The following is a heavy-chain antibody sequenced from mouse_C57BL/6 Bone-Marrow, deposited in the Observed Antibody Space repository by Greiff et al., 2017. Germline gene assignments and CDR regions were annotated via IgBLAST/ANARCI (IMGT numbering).Heavy chain of an antibody. CDR1: GFNIKDDY. D-gene: IGHD1-1*01. V-gene: IGHV14-4*01. Sequence: VQLQQSGAELVRPGASVKLSCTASGFNIKDDYMHWVKQRPEQGLEWIGWIDPENGDTEYASKFQGKATITADTSSNPAYLQLSSLTSEDTAVYYGTDVCFYGSSFSFAYWGQGTLVTVAA. J-gene: IGHJ3*01. CDR3: TDVCFYGSSFSFAY. CDR2: IDPENGDT.